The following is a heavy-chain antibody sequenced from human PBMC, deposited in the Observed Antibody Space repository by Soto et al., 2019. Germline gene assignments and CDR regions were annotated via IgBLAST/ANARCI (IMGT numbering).Heavy chain of an antibody. CDR3: AKLRYFDWSAYNWFEY. V-gene: IGHV3-23*01. CDR1: GFTFSSYA. Sequence: EVQLLESGGGLVQPGGSLRLSCAASGFTFSSYAMTWVRQAPGKGLEWVSGISGSGATTSYADSVKGRFTVSRDNSKXSLYLQMNSLRVEDTAVYHCAKLRYFDWSAYNWFEYWGQGTPVTVSS. D-gene: IGHD3-9*01. J-gene: IGHJ5*01. CDR2: ISGSGATT.